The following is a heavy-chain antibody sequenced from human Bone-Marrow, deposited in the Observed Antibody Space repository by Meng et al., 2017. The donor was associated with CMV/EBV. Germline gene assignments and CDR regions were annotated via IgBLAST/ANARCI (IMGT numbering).Heavy chain of an antibody. V-gene: IGHV1-2*02. CDR2: INPNSGVT. CDR3: ASQIVVVPAAKYHNWFDP. Sequence: ASVKVSCKASGYTFTDYYIHWVRQAPGQGLEWMGWINPNSGVTNYAQKFQGRVTMTRDTSVSTAYMELSRLRSDDTAVYYCASQIVVVPAAKYHNWFDPWGQGTLVTVSS. D-gene: IGHD2-2*01. J-gene: IGHJ5*02. CDR1: GYTFTDYY.